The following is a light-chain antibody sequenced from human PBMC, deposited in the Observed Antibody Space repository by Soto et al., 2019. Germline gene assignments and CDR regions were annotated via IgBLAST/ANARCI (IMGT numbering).Light chain of an antibody. J-gene: IGKJ4*01. CDR3: QQFKDWPPLT. Sequence: EIVLTQSPATLSVSPGESATLSCRASRSVRSNLAWYQQKPGQSPRLLIYFASTRATGVPARFSGSGSGTEFTLPISSLQSEDFAVYYCQQFKDWPPLTFGGGTKVEIK. CDR1: RSVRSN. CDR2: FAS. V-gene: IGKV3-15*01.